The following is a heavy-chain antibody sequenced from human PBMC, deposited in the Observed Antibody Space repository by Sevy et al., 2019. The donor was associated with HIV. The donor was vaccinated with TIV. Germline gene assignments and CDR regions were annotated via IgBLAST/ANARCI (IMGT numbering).Heavy chain of an antibody. CDR3: AKGARPMITFGGGADY. CDR1: GFTFNTYG. D-gene: IGHD3-16*01. Sequence: GGSLRLSCATSGFTFNTYGMHWVRQAPGKGLEWVAFIRYDGSTKYYVDSVKGRFEIYRVNSRNTLYLQMNSLRTEDAAVDYCAKGARPMITFGGGADYWGQGTLVTVSS. CDR2: IRYDGSTK. V-gene: IGHV3-30*02. J-gene: IGHJ4*02.